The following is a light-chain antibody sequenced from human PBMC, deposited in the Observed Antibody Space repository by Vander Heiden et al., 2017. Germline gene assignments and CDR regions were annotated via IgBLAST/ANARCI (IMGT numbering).Light chain of an antibody. Sequence: SYELPQPPPVSVSPGQTARITCSGDALPKQYAYWYQQKSGQAPVLLIYKDNQRPSGIPERFSGSSSGTTATLTVTGVQAEDEADYYCQSADSTTSFVFGTGTKVTVL. V-gene: IGLV3-25*03. J-gene: IGLJ1*01. CDR2: KDN. CDR1: ALPKQY. CDR3: QSADSTTSFV.